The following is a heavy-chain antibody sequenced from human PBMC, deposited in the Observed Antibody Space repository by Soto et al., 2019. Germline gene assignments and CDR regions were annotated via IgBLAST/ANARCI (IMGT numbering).Heavy chain of an antibody. CDR1: GGSFSGYY. D-gene: IGHD4-17*01. V-gene: IGHV4-34*01. Sequence: SETLSLTCAVYGGSFSGYYWSWIRQPPGKGLEWIGEINHSGSTNYNPSLKSRVTISVDTSKNQFSLKLSSVTAADTAVYYCARLLMTTLDVEESDFDYWGQGTLVTV. CDR2: INHSGST. J-gene: IGHJ4*02. CDR3: ARLLMTTLDVEESDFDY.